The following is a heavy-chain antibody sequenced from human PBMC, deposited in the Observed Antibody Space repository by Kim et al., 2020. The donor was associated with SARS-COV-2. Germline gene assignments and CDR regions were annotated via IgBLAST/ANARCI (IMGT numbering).Heavy chain of an antibody. CDR3: ARHWERRGAYYFDY. Sequence: SETLSLTCTVSGGSISSSGYYWGWIRQPPGKGLEWIGSIYYSGSTYYNPSLKSRVTISLDTSKNQFSVKLSAVTAADTAVYYCARHWERRGAYYFDYWGQGTLVTVSS. D-gene: IGHD1-1*01. J-gene: IGHJ4*02. CDR1: GGSISSSGYY. CDR2: IYYSGST. V-gene: IGHV4-39*01.